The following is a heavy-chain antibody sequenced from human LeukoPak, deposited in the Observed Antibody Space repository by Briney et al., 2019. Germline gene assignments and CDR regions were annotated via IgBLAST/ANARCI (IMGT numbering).Heavy chain of an antibody. CDR3: ARADGTNSGTNAFDV. Sequence: ASVKVSCKTSGYRFNVYDILWVRQAPGHGLDYVGWISTYTGRANYAQTFQGRVSVITDTSTSTAYLELTNLTSSDTGLYYCARADGTNSGTNAFDVWGLGTMVTVAS. CDR2: ISTYTGRA. J-gene: IGHJ3*01. V-gene: IGHV1-18*01. CDR1: GYRFNVYD. D-gene: IGHD4-23*01.